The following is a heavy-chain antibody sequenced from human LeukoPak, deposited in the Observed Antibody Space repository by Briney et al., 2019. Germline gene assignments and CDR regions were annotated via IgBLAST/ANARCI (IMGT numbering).Heavy chain of an antibody. Sequence: GGSLRLSCAASGFTFSSYGMNWVRQAPGKGLEWVSYISSSGSTIYYADSVKGRFTFSRDNAKNTLFLQMNSLRAEDTAVYYCARGGIRFIDYWGQGTLVTVSS. D-gene: IGHD3-10*01. CDR1: GFTFSSYG. CDR2: ISSSGSTI. J-gene: IGHJ4*02. V-gene: IGHV3-48*03. CDR3: ARGGIRFIDY.